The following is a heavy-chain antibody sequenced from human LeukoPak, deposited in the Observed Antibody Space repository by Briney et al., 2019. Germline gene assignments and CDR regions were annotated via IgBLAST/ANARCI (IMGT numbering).Heavy chain of an antibody. CDR1: GYTFTSYD. V-gene: IGHV1-8*01. Sequence: ASVKVSCKASGYTFTSYDINWVRQATGQGLEWMGWMNPNSGNTGYAQKSQGRVTMTRNTSISTAYMELSSLRSEDTAVYYCARQGGSYPTVDYWGQGTLVTVSS. CDR3: ARQGGSYPTVDY. J-gene: IGHJ4*02. CDR2: MNPNSGNT. D-gene: IGHD1-26*01.